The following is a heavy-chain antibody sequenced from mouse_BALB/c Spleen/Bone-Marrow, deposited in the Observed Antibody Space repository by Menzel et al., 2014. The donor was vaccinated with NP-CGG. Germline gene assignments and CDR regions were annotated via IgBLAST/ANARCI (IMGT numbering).Heavy chain of an antibody. Sequence: VQLKHSGAELVKPGASVKLSCTASGFNIKDTYIHWVKQRPEQGLEWIGRIDPANGNTKYDPKFQGKATITADTSSNAAYLQLSSLTSEDTAVYYCARYRYGNFDYWGQGTTLTVSS. CDR1: GFNIKDTY. CDR3: ARYRYGNFDY. D-gene: IGHD2-1*01. V-gene: IGHV14-3*02. CDR2: IDPANGNT. J-gene: IGHJ2*01.